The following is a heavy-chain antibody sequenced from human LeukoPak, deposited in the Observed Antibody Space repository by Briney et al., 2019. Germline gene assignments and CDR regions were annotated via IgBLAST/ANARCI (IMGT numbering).Heavy chain of an antibody. J-gene: IGHJ4*02. CDR2: ISGYNGIT. D-gene: IGHD1-26*01. CDR3: ARGGYSGSYYYFDY. CDR1: GYTFSSYG. V-gene: IGHV1-18*01. Sequence: ASVKVSCKASGYTFSSYGISWVRQAAGQGLEWMGWISGYNGITSYAQKLEGRVTMTTDTSATTAYMELRSLRSDDTAVYYCARGGYSGSYYYFDYWGQGTLVTVSS.